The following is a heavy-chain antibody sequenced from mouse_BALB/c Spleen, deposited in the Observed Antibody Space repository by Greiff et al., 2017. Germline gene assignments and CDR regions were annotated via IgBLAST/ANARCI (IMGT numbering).Heavy chain of an antibody. CDR2: IEPANGNT. Sequence: EVMLEESGAELVKPGASVKLSCTASGFNIKDTYMHWVKQRPEQGLEWIGRIEPANGNTKYDPKFQGKATITADTSSNPAYLQLSSLTSEATAVYYCARGGAYYGNYGAMDDWGQGTSVTVAA. CDR3: ARGGAYYGNYGAMDD. J-gene: IGHJ4*01. CDR1: GFNIKDTY. V-gene: IGHV14-3*02. D-gene: IGHD2-10*01.